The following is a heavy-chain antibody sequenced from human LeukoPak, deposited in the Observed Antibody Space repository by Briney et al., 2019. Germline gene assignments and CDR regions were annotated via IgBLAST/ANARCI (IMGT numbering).Heavy chain of an antibody. CDR3: AKDEGEAIFDY. CDR1: GFTFSSYG. V-gene: IGHV3-30*18. CDR2: ISYDGSNK. J-gene: IGHJ4*02. D-gene: IGHD3-16*01. Sequence: GGSLRLSCAASGFTFSSYGMHWVRQAPGKGLEWVAVISYDGSNKYYADSVKGRFTISRDNSKNTLYLQMNSLRAEDTAVYYCAKDEGEAIFDYWGQGTLVTVSS.